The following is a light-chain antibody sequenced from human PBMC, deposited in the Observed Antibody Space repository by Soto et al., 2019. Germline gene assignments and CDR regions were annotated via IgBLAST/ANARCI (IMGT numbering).Light chain of an antibody. CDR3: QQTYKTPLT. CDR2: AAS. V-gene: IGKV1-39*01. J-gene: IGKJ4*01. CDR1: QTISNY. Sequence: DIQMTQSPSSLSASVGDRVTITCRASQTISNYVNWYQQEPGEAPKLLIHAASSLQGGVPSRFSGSGSGTDFTLTISSPQPEDFATDYCQQTYKTPLTFGGGTKVEI.